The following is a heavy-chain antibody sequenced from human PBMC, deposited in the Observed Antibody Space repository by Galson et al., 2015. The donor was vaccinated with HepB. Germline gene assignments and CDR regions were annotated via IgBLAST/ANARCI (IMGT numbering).Heavy chain of an antibody. CDR2: ISGSGGST. CDR1: GFTFSSYA. V-gene: IGHV3-23*01. CDR3: AKDLSGSTIFGVGHFDY. J-gene: IGHJ4*02. D-gene: IGHD3-3*01. Sequence: SLRLSCAASGFTFSSYAMSWVRQAPGKGLEWVSAISGSGGSTYYADSVKGRFTISRDNSKNTLYLQMNSLRAEDTAVYYCAKDLSGSTIFGVGHFDYWGQGTLVTVSS.